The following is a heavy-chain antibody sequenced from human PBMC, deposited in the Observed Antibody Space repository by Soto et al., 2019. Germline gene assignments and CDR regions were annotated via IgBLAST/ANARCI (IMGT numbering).Heavy chain of an antibody. J-gene: IGHJ6*02. CDR2: LSYDGNYE. CDR3: AKRGTTTKELDV. D-gene: IGHD1-1*01. V-gene: IGHV3-30*18. Sequence: PGGALRLSCAASGFSFRSYGMHWVRQAPGKGLEWVAVLSYDGNYEYYVDSVKGRFTISRDNSKNTLYLQMNSLKPEDTAVYYCAKRGTTTKELDVWGQGTTVTVSS. CDR1: GFSFRSYG.